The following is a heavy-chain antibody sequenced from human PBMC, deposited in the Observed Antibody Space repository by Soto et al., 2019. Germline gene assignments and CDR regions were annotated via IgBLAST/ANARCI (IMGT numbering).Heavy chain of an antibody. V-gene: IGHV4-59*01. D-gene: IGHD1-26*01. Sequence: PSETLSLTCTVSGGSISRYYWSWIRQPPGKGLEWVGYIDYSGDTNYTHSLESRVTISVDTSKGQLSLKLKSVTTADTAVYYCARETSQTLLALWGQGIPVTVSS. CDR2: IDYSGDT. J-gene: IGHJ4*02. CDR1: GGSISRYY. CDR3: ARETSQTLLAL.